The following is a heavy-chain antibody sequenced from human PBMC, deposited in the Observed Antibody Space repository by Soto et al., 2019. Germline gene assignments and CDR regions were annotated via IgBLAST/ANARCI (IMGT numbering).Heavy chain of an antibody. CDR1: RFIFSGYW. Sequence: EVQLVESGGGLVQPGGSLRLSCAASRFIFSGYWMHWVRQAPGKGLVWVSRINNDGSDTTYADSVKGRFTVSRDNAKNTLYLEMKSLRAEDTAVYYCARDITATPVYWGQGTLVTVSS. D-gene: IGHD6-25*01. CDR3: ARDITATPVY. J-gene: IGHJ4*02. CDR2: INNDGSDT. V-gene: IGHV3-74*01.